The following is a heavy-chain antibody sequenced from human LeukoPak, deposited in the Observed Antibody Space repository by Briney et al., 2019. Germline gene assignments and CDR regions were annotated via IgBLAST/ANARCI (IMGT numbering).Heavy chain of an antibody. D-gene: IGHD6-13*01. CDR1: GFTFTDYY. CDR2: ISSSSSYT. V-gene: IGHV3-11*05. J-gene: IGHJ4*02. Sequence: GGSLRLSCAASGFTFTDYYMSWIRQAPGKGLEWVSYISSSSSYTNYADSVKGRYTISRDNAKNSLYLQKNNLSGEETDVYDCASEGGGIEAVDYWGQGTLVTVSS. CDR3: ASEGGGIEAVDY.